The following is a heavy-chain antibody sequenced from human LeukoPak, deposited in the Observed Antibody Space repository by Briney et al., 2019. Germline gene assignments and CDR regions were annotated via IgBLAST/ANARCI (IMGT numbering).Heavy chain of an antibody. CDR3: ARDTPGGPAAISYYFDY. V-gene: IGHV1-46*01. D-gene: IGHD2-2*02. CDR1: GYTFTSYY. Sequence: ASVKVSCKASGYTFTSYYMHWVRQAPGQGLEWMGIINPSGGSTNYAQKFQGSVTITRDTSTSTVYMELSSLRSEDTALYYCARDTPGGPAAISYYFDYWGQGTLVTVSS. J-gene: IGHJ4*02. CDR2: INPSGGST.